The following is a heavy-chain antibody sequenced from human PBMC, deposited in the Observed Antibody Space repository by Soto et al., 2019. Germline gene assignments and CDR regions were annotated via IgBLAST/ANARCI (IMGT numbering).Heavy chain of an antibody. V-gene: IGHV6-1*01. J-gene: IGHJ5*02. D-gene: IGHD5-12*01. CDR1: GDSVSSNTAS. CDR3: AKGDNLGPKTGYAFDP. Sequence: PSQTLSLTCAISGDSVSSNTASWNWIRQPPSRGLGWLGRTYFRSKWYNDYAVSVKSRIIINPDTSNNQFPLQLNSVTPEDTAVYFCAKGDNLGPKTGYAFDPWGQGIMVTVSS. CDR2: TYFRSKWYN.